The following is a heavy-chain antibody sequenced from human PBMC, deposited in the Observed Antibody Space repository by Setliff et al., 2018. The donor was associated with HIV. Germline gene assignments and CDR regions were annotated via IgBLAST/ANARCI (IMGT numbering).Heavy chain of an antibody. CDR1: GFTFSSYN. J-gene: IGHJ6*03. CDR3: AKHECSGGCYYNMDV. CDR2: ISSSSRT. Sequence: PGGSLRLSCAASGFTFSSYNMNWVRQAPGKGLEWVSYISSSSRTDYVDSVKGRFTISRDKSKNTLYLQLNSLRAEDTAVYYCAKHECSGGCYYNMDVWGKGIMVTVSS. V-gene: IGHV3-48*01. D-gene: IGHD2-15*01.